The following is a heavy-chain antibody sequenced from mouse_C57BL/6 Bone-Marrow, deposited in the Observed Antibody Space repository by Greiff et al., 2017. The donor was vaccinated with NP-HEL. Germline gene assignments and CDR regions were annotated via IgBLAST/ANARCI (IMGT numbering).Heavy chain of an antibody. D-gene: IGHD1-1*01. CDR2: INPNYGTT. CDR1: GYSFTDYN. CDR3: ARDYYGSPFDY. Sequence: EVQRVESGPELVKPGASVKISCKASGYSFTDYNMNWVKQSTGKSLEWIGVINPNYGTTSYNQKFKGKATLTVDQSSSTAYMQLNSLTPEDSAVYYCARDYYGSPFDYWGQGTTLTVSS. V-gene: IGHV1-39*01. J-gene: IGHJ2*01.